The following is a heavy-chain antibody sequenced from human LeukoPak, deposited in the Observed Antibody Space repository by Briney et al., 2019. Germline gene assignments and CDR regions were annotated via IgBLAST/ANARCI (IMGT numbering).Heavy chain of an antibody. Sequence: GGSLRLSCAASGFTFSNAWMSWVRQAPGKGLVWVSRINSDGSSTSYADSVKGRFTISRDNAKNTLYLQMNSLRAEDTAVYYCARAQYYDILTGYSISGFDYWGQGTLVTVSS. D-gene: IGHD3-9*01. CDR2: INSDGSST. CDR3: ARAQYYDILTGYSISGFDY. CDR1: GFTFSNAW. J-gene: IGHJ4*02. V-gene: IGHV3-74*01.